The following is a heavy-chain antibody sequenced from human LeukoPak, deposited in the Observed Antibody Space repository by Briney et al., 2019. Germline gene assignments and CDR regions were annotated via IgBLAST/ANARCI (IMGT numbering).Heavy chain of an antibody. J-gene: IGHJ3*02. CDR2: IYDSGST. D-gene: IGHD3-3*02. Sequence: PSETLSLTCTVSGGSLSIGNYYWRWLRQPPGKGLEWIGYIYDSGSTNYNPSLKSRVSISVDTSKNQFSLKLTSVTPADTAVYYCASGFPVLATSAFDIWGQGTMVTVSS. CDR1: GGSLSIGNYY. CDR3: ASGFPVLATSAFDI. V-gene: IGHV4-61*01.